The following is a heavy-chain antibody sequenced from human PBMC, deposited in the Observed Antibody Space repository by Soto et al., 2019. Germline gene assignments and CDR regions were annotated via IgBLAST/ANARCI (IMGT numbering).Heavy chain of an antibody. Sequence: SETLSLTCTVSGGSISSGDYYWSWIRQPPGKGLEWIGYIYYSGSTYYNPSLKSRVTISVDTSKNQFSLKLSSVTAADTAVYYCASFPSSWYKNWFDPWGQGTLVTVSS. CDR2: IYYSGST. V-gene: IGHV4-30-4*01. CDR3: ASFPSSWYKNWFDP. D-gene: IGHD6-13*01. J-gene: IGHJ5*02. CDR1: GGSISSGDYY.